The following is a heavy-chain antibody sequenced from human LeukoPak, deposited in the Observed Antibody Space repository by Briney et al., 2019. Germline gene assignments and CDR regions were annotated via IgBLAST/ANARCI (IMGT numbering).Heavy chain of an antibody. CDR3: AKFARGTDY. J-gene: IGHJ4*02. D-gene: IGHD1-1*01. V-gene: IGHV1-58*02. Sequence: SVKVSCKASGFTFTSSTMQWVRQARGQRLEWIGWIVVGSGNTHYAQKFQERVTVTRDMSTSTAYMELSSLRSEDTAVYYCAKFARGTDYWGQGTLVTVSS. CDR2: IVVGSGNT. CDR1: GFTFTSST.